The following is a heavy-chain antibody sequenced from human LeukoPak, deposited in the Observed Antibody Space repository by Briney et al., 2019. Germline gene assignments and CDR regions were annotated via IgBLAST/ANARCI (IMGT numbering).Heavy chain of an antibody. CDR3: ARVSGYCRGTNCNARNWFDP. CDR1: GFTFSDYE. CDR2: ISSSGNTI. Sequence: AGGSLRLSCVASGFTFSDYEINWVRQAPGKGLEWVSYISSSGNTIYYADSVKGRFTISRDNAKNSLYLQMNSLRAEDTAVYYCARVSGYCRGTNCNARNWFDPWGQGTLVTVSS. J-gene: IGHJ5*02. V-gene: IGHV3-48*03. D-gene: IGHD2-2*01.